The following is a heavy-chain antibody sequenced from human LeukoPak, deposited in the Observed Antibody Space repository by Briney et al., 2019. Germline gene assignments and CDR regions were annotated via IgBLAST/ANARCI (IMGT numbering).Heavy chain of an antibody. D-gene: IGHD6-13*01. J-gene: IGHJ3*02. CDR3: ARTAPGISGLSDAFDI. Sequence: GGSLRLSCVASGLTFSSHHMNWVRQTPGKGLESVATIKPDGSEKYYVDSVKGRFTISRDNAKSSLYLQMNSLRAEDTAVYYCARTAPGISGLSDAFDIWGQGTMVTVSS. V-gene: IGHV3-7*01. CDR1: GLTFSSHH. CDR2: IKPDGSEK.